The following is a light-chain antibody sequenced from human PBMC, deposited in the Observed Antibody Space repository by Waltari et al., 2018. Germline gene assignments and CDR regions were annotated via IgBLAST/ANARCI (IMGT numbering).Light chain of an antibody. CDR2: AAF. Sequence: DIQMTQSPPSLSASVGDTVTMTCRASQSVRNHLTWFQQKPGEAPKLLIHAAFSLGFCVPSRFSGSGYETDFTLTIAGLQREDVGTYYCQQTYTVPRYFGQGTKVE. J-gene: IGKJ2*01. CDR3: QQTYTVPRY. V-gene: IGKV1-39*01. CDR1: QSVRNH.